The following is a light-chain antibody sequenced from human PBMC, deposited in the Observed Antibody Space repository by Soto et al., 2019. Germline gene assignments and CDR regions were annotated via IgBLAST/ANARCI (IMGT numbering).Light chain of an antibody. J-gene: IGLJ1*01. V-gene: IGLV2-14*01. CDR3: GSYTSTDTPFV. CDR1: STDGGGYNY. CDR2: EVS. Sequence: SVLTQPASVSGSPGQSITISCTGTSTDGGGYNYVSWYQHHPGKGPKLIIYEVSNRPSGVSDRFSGSKSGNKASLIISNLEAEDESDYYCGSYTSTDTPFVFGTGTKVTV.